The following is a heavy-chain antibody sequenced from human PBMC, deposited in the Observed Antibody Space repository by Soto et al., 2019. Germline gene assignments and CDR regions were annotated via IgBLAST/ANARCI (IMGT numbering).Heavy chain of an antibody. CDR2: ISGSGDSA. D-gene: IGHD6-6*01. Sequence: GGSLRLSCAASGFNFNKYAMNWVRQAPGKGLEWVSSISGSGDSAYYADSVKGRFTISRDTSRNTVYLQMNGLRAEDTALYYCAKGMEYISYYGMDVWGQGTTVTVSS. CDR3: AKGMEYISYYGMDV. J-gene: IGHJ6*02. V-gene: IGHV3-23*01. CDR1: GFNFNKYA.